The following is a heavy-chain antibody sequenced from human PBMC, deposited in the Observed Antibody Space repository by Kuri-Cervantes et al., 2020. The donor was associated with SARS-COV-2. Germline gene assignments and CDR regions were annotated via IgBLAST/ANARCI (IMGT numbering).Heavy chain of an antibody. CDR1: ELTLSPYA. CDR3: ARVPGYDFWSGYNRFGYYGMDV. Sequence: GGSLRLSCAASELTLSPYAIHWVRQAPGKGLEWLAVISSDGSKKYFVDSVKGRFTISRDNSKNTLYLQMNSLRAEDTAVYYCARVPGYDFWSGYNRFGYYGMDVWGQGTTVTVSS. V-gene: IGHV3-30*03. D-gene: IGHD3-3*01. J-gene: IGHJ6*02. CDR2: ISSDGSKK.